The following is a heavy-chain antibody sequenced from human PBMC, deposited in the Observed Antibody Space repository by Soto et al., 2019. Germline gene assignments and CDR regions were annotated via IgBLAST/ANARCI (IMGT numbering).Heavy chain of an antibody. J-gene: IGHJ4*02. D-gene: IGHD3-16*01. CDR2: VYLSGAT. Sequence: SETLSLTCTVSGYSVTSGSYWGWFLQPPEKGLEWIGSVYLSGATHYTPSLRARATISRDTSKNQFSLRLISVTAADTALYYCARDKDLQPTVWGFWGQGIQVTVSS. V-gene: IGHV4-38-2*02. CDR3: ARDKDLQPTVWGF. CDR1: GYSVTSGSY.